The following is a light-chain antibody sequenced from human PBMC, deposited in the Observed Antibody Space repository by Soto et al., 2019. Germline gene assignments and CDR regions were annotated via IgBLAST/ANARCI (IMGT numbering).Light chain of an antibody. Sequence: EIVLTQSPATLSVSPGERATLSCRASQSIRDNLAWYQQKPGQTPRLHISDASTRATTIPARFSGSGSGTEFTLTINRLQSEDFAVYYCQHYHDWRITFGQGTRLEIK. CDR2: DAS. V-gene: IGKV3-15*01. CDR1: QSIRDN. CDR3: QHYHDWRIT. J-gene: IGKJ5*01.